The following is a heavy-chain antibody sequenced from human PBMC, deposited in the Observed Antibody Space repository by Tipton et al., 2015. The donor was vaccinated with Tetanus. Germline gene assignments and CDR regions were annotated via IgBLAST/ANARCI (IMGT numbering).Heavy chain of an antibody. D-gene: IGHD5-12*01. CDR1: GGSISSSSYY. CDR2: IYYSGST. Sequence: TLSLTCTVSGGSISSSSYYWGWIRQPPGKGLEWIGSIYYSGSTYYNPSLKSRVTISVDTSKNQFSRKLSSVTAADTAVYYCARGVLVDTVEWFYYYYGMDVGGQGTTVTVSS. V-gene: IGHV4-39*01. J-gene: IGHJ6*02. CDR3: ARGVLVDTVEWFYYYYGMDV.